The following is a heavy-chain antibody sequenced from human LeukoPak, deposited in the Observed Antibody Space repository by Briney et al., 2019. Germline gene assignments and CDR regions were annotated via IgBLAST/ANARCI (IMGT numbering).Heavy chain of an antibody. CDR1: GFTFFNHW. CDR3: VREVHAPVTDFDY. J-gene: IGHJ4*02. D-gene: IGHD2-21*02. CDR2: IKEDGSVQ. V-gene: IGHV3-7*01. Sequence: GGSLRLSCAASGFTFFNHWMTWVRQAPGKGLEWVANIKEDGSVQYYVDSVRGRFTISRDNAKNSLFLQMTSLRAGDTAVYYCVREVHAPVTDFDYWGQGTLVTVSS.